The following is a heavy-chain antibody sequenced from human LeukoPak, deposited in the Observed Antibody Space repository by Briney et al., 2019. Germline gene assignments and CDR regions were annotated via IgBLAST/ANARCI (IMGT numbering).Heavy chain of an antibody. CDR3: AREGYSSGWQTLYYFDY. Sequence: GGSLRLSCAASGFTFSSYSMNWVRQAPGKGLEWVSSISSSSSYIYYADSVKGRFTISRDNAKNSLYLQMNSLRAEDTAVYYCAREGYSSGWQTLYYFDYWGQGTLVTVSS. D-gene: IGHD6-19*01. CDR1: GFTFSSYS. CDR2: ISSSSSYI. V-gene: IGHV3-21*01. J-gene: IGHJ4*02.